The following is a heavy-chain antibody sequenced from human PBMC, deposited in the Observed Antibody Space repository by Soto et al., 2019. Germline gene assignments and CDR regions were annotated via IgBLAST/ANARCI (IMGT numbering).Heavy chain of an antibody. CDR1: GYSFTSYW. J-gene: IGHJ4*02. CDR3: ARHPPAYDSSLYGFDY. D-gene: IGHD3-22*01. CDR2: IDPSDSYT. V-gene: IGHV5-10-1*01. Sequence: PGESLKISCKGSGYSFTSYWISWVRQMPGKGLEWMGRIDPSDSYTNYSPSFQGHVTISADKSISTAYLQWSSLKASDTAMYYCARHPPAYDSSLYGFDYWGQGTLVTVSS.